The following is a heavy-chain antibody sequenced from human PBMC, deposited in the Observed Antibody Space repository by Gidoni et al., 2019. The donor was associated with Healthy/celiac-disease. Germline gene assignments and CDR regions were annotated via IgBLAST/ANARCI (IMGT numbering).Heavy chain of an antibody. D-gene: IGHD2-15*01. CDR1: GFTVSSHY. V-gene: IGHV3-66*01. J-gene: IGHJ3*02. CDR2: IYSGGST. CDR3: AREYCSGGSCYSEAFDI. Sequence: EVQLVESGGGLVQPGGSLRLSCAASGFTVSSHYMSWVRQAPGKGLEWVSVIYSGGSTYYADSVKGRFTISRDNSKNTLYLQMNSLRAEDTAVYYCAREYCSGGSCYSEAFDIWGQGTMVTVSS.